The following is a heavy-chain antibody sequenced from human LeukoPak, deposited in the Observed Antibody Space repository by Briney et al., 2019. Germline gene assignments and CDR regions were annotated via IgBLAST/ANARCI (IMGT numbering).Heavy chain of an antibody. J-gene: IGHJ4*02. D-gene: IGHD5-24*01. CDR1: GYTFTGYY. Sequence: ASVKVSCKASGYTFTGYYMHWLRQAPGQGLEWMGWINPNSGSTNYAKKFQGRVTMTRDTSMSTAYMELSRLRSDDTAVYYCAREGSRDGYNLGYDYWGQGTLVSVSS. CDR2: INPNSGST. V-gene: IGHV1-2*02. CDR3: AREGSRDGYNLGYDY.